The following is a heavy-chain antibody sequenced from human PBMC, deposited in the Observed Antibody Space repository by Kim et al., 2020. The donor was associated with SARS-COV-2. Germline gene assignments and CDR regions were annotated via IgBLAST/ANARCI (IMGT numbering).Heavy chain of an antibody. Sequence: TNTGNTTYAQGFNGRVVFSLDTSVSTAYLQISSLKAEDTAVYYCARDRDYWGQGTLVTVSS. CDR3: ARDRDY. V-gene: IGHV7-4-1*02. J-gene: IGHJ4*02. CDR2: TNTGNT.